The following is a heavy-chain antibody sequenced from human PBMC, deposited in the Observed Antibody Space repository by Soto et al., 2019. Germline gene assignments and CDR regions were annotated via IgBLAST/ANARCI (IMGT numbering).Heavy chain of an antibody. J-gene: IGHJ4*02. CDR3: AKDAPSDY. CDR1: GFTFSSYG. CDR2: ISYDGSNK. Sequence: QVQLVESGGGVVQPGRSLRLSCAASGFTFSSYGMHWVRQAPGKGLEWVAVISYDGSNKYYADSVKGRFTISRDNSENTLYLQMNSLRAEDTAVYYCAKDAPSDYWGQGTLVTVSS. V-gene: IGHV3-30*18.